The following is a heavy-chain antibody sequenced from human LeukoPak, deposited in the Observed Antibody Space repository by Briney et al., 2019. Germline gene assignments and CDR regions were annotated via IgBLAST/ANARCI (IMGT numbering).Heavy chain of an antibody. J-gene: IGHJ4*02. Sequence: ESLKISCKWSGYNRATNSIGWVRHMPGNGLDWMGLIYPGDSDTRYSASFQGQVTISVDKSINTACLQWSSLKASDTAMYFCARPTYSTNWDYWGQGTLVTVSS. D-gene: IGHD6-13*01. V-gene: IGHV5-51*01. CDR2: IYPGDSDT. CDR3: ARPTYSTNWDY. CDR1: GYNRATNS.